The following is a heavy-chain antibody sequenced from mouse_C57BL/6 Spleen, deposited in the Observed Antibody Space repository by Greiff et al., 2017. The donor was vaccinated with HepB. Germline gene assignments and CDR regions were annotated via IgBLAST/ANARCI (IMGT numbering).Heavy chain of an antibody. J-gene: IGHJ1*03. CDR1: GFNIKNTH. CDR3: ARNLHYGSTWYFDV. D-gene: IGHD1-1*01. V-gene: IGHV14-3*01. Sequence: EVQLQQSFAELVRPGGSVKLSCTASGFNIKNTHIHWVEQRPEKGLEWIGRICPANGNTKYAPKFQGKATITADTSSNTAYLQLSSLTSEDTAIYYCARNLHYGSTWYFDVWGTGTTVTVSS. CDR2: ICPANGNT.